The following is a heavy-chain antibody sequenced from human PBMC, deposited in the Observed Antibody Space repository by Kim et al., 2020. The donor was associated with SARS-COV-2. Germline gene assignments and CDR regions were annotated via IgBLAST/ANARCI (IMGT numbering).Heavy chain of an antibody. Sequence: GGSLRLSCAASGFTFDDYAMHWVRQAPGKGQEWVSGISWNSGSIGYADSVKGRFTISRDNAKNSLYLQMNSLRAEDTALYYCAKDYYDSSGYGLGDAFD. CDR2: ISWNSGSI. D-gene: IGHD3-22*01. J-gene: IGHJ3*02. CDR3: AKDYYDSSGYGLGDAFD. CDR1: GFTFDDYA. V-gene: IGHV3-9*01.